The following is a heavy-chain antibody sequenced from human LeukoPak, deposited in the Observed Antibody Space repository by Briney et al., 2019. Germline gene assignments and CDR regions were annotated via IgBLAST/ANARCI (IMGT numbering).Heavy chain of an antibody. CDR1: GVSFSGYY. V-gene: IGHV4-34*01. CDR2: ISHSGRT. D-gene: IGHD1-26*01. J-gene: IGHJ4*02. CDR3: TRTSPGIPLDF. Sequence: PSETLSLTCAVSGVSFSGYYWSWIRLPPGKGPEWIGEISHSGRTSYNPSLKARVTIPLDTSMNHFPLNLRFVTAADTAVYYCTRTSPGIPLDFWGQGTLVTVSS.